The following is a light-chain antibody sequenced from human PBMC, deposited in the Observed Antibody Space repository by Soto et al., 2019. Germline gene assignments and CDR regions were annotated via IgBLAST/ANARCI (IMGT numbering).Light chain of an antibody. CDR1: SSDVGSYDY. V-gene: IGLV2-14*03. CDR3: TSFTTGYPHV. CDR2: DVS. Sequence: QSALTQPASVSGSPGQSITVSCTGTSSDVGSYDYVSWYQQHPGKVPKLIIYDVSNRPSGVSNRFSGSKSGNTASLTFSGLQAEDEADYCCTSFTTGYPHVFGSGTKVTVL. J-gene: IGLJ1*01.